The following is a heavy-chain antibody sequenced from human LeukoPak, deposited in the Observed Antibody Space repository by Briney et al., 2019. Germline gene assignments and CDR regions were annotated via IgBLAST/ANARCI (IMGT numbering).Heavy chain of an antibody. D-gene: IGHD5-18*01. J-gene: IGHJ4*02. Sequence: GGSLGLSCSASGFTFSSYAMHWVRQAPGKGLEYVSAISSNGGSTYYADSVKGRFTISRDNSKNTLYLQMSSLRAEDTAVYYCVRGTAMVPNEFDYWGQGTLVTVSS. CDR1: GFTFSSYA. V-gene: IGHV3-64D*06. CDR3: VRGTAMVPNEFDY. CDR2: ISSNGGST.